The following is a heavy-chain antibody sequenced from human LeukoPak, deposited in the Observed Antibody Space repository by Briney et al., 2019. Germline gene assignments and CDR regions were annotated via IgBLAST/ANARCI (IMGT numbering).Heavy chain of an antibody. CDR1: GYTFTGYY. CDR2: INPNSGGT. CDR3: ARGLRSCSAGSCYFSPPYYYYMDV. D-gene: IGHD2-15*01. V-gene: IGHV1-2*02. Sequence: ASVKVSCKASGYTFTGYYMHWVRQAPGQGLEWMGWINPNSGGTNYTQKFQGRVTMTRNTSINTAYMELSSLRSDDTAVYYCARGLRSCSAGSCYFSPPYYYYMDVWGKGTTVTISS. J-gene: IGHJ6*03.